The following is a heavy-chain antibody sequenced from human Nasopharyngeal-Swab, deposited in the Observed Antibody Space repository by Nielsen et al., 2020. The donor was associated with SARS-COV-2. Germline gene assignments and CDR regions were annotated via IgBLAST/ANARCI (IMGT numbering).Heavy chain of an antibody. J-gene: IGHJ3*02. CDR3: ARDSRGGLRDAFDI. V-gene: IGHV3-48*04. CDR1: GFSFSIYS. Sequence: GGSLRLSCVGSGFSFSIYSMNWVRQAPGKGLEGVSYISSDSSTIDYADSVRGRFTTSRDNANSLYLQMNNLRAEDTAVYYCARDSRGGLRDAFDIWGQGTLVTVSS. CDR2: ISSDSSTI. D-gene: IGHD4-17*01.